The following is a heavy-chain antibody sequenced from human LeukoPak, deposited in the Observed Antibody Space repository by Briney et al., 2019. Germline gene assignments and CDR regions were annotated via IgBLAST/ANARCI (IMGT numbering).Heavy chain of an antibody. Sequence: VASVKVSCKASGGTFTNYAFTWVRQAPGQGLEWMGRIIPMFGITNYAQKFQGSVTITADKSSDTTYMELSSLRSEDAAMYYCARGDLDGDYGYFQHWGQGTLVTVSS. V-gene: IGHV1-69*04. CDR2: IIPMFGIT. D-gene: IGHD4-17*01. CDR3: ARGDLDGDYGYFQH. J-gene: IGHJ1*01. CDR1: GGTFTNYA.